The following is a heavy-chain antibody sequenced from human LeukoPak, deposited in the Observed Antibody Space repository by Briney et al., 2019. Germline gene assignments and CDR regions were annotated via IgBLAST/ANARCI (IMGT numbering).Heavy chain of an antibody. CDR3: ARGRYGGYFDY. J-gene: IGHJ4*02. D-gene: IGHD4-23*01. CDR2: IEDSRRT. Sequence: SETLSLTCTVSGGSISSYYWSWIRQPPGKGLEWIGYIEDSRRTEYKPSLKSRVTMSVDTANNQFSVRLSSVSAADTAVYYCARGRYGGYFDYWGQGTLVTVSS. CDR1: GGSISSYY. V-gene: IGHV4-59*01.